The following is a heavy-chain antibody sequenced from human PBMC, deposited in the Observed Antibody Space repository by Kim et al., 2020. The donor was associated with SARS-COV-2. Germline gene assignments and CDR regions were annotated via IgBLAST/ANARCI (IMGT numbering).Heavy chain of an antibody. CDR1: GFTFDDYA. D-gene: IGHD3-9*01. V-gene: IGHV3-43*02. CDR2: ISGDGGST. CDR3: AKDTEPPRLRYFDWLPVSRAFDP. Sequence: GGSLRLSCAASGFTFDDYAMHWVRQAPGKGLEWVSLISGDGGSTYYADSAKGRFTISRDNSKNSLYLQMNSLRTEDTALYYCAKDTEPPRLRYFDWLPVSRAFDPWGQGTLVTVSS. J-gene: IGHJ5*02.